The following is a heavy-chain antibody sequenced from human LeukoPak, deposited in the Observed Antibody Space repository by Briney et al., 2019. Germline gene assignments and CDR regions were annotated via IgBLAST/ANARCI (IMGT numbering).Heavy chain of an antibody. D-gene: IGHD1-26*01. V-gene: IGHV3-23*01. CDR2: ISGSGGST. CDR3: AKDQKWELLPFDY. Sequence: GGSLRLSCAASGFTFSSYAMSWVRQAPAKGLAWVSAISGSGGSTYYADSVKGRFTISRDNSQNTLYLQMNSLRAEDRAVYYCAKDQKWELLPFDYWGQGTLVSVSS. CDR1: GFTFSSYA. J-gene: IGHJ4*02.